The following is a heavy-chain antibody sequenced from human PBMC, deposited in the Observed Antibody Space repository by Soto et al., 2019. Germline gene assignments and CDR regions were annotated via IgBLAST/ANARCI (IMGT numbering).Heavy chain of an antibody. CDR1: KKALAEWT. Sequence: GASVQLRWKVRKKALAEWTRGWLRQAPGKGLEWMGRSAPEEGEPIYPQKFQGRVSMTEDPSTDTAYMELTSLRFEDTAVYFCAADRKIVGTIGAFDFWGQGTQV. J-gene: IGHJ4*02. D-gene: IGHD1-26*01. V-gene: IGHV1-24*01. CDR2: SAPEEGEP. CDR3: AADRKIVGTIGAFDF.